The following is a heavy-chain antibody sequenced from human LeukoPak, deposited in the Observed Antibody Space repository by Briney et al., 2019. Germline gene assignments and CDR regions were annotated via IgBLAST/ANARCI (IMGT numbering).Heavy chain of an antibody. V-gene: IGHV4-34*01. CDR3: ARCARPRRGHWFDP. Sequence: SETLSLTCAVYGGSFSGYYWSWIRQPPGKGLEWIGEINHSGSTNYNPSLKSRVTISVDTSKNQFSLKLSSVTAADTAVYYCARCARPRRGHWFDPWGQGTLVTVSS. CDR2: INHSGST. D-gene: IGHD1-14*01. CDR1: GGSFSGYY. J-gene: IGHJ5*02.